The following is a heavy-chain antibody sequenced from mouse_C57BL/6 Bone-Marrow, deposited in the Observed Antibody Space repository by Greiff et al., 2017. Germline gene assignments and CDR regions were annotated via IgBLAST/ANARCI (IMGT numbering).Heavy chain of an antibody. Sequence: QVQLQQPGPELVMPGASVKLSCKASGYTFTSYWMHWVKQRPGQGLEWIGEIDPSDSYTNYNQKFKGKSTLTVDKSSSTAYMQLSSLTSEDPAVYYCARATTVDWGQGTTLTVSS. D-gene: IGHD1-1*01. CDR3: ARATTVD. CDR2: IDPSDSYT. J-gene: IGHJ2*01. CDR1: GYTFTSYW. V-gene: IGHV1-69*01.